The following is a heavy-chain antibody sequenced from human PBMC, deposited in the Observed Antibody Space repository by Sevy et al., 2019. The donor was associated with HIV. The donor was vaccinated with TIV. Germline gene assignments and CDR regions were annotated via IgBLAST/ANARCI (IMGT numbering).Heavy chain of an antibody. CDR3: AKDLRAFDI. CDR1: GFTFSSYA. J-gene: IGHJ3*02. Sequence: GGSLRLSCAASGFTFSSYAMTWVRQAPGKGLEWVSAISGSGGSTYYADSVKGRFTISGDNSKNTLYLQMNSLRAEDMAVYYCAKDLRAFDIWGQGTMVTVSS. CDR2: ISGSGGST. V-gene: IGHV3-23*01.